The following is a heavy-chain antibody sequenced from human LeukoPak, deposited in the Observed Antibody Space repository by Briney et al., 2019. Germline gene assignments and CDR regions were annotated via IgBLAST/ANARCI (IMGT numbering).Heavy chain of an antibody. Sequence: GASVKVSCKASGYTFTSYDINWVRQATGQGLEWMGWMNPNSGNTGYAQKFQGRVTITRNTSISTAYMELSSLKSEDTAVYYCARGTRYGGNSGSAFDIWGQGAMIAVSS. D-gene: IGHD4-23*01. V-gene: IGHV1-8*03. CDR3: ARGTRYGGNSGSAFDI. J-gene: IGHJ3*02. CDR1: GYTFTSYD. CDR2: MNPNSGNT.